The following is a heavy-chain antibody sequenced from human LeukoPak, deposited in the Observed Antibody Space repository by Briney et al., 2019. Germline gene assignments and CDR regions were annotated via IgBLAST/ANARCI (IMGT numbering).Heavy chain of an antibody. CDR1: GGSISSYY. Sequence: SETLSLTCTVSGGSISSYYWSWIRQPPGKGLEWIGYIYYSGSTNYNPSLKSRVTISVDTSKNQFSLKLSSVTAADTAVYYCARHGYSGTVQDAFDIWGQGTMVTVSS. J-gene: IGHJ3*02. D-gene: IGHD6-13*01. V-gene: IGHV4-59*08. CDR2: IYYSGST. CDR3: ARHGYSGTVQDAFDI.